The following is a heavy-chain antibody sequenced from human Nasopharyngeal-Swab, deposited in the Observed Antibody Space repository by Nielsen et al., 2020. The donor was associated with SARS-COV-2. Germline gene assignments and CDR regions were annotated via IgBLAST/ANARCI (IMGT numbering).Heavy chain of an antibody. D-gene: IGHD3-3*01. Sequence: GESLKISCAASGFTFSSYAMSWVRQAPGKGPEWVSVISGSGSGTYYADSVKGRFTISRDKSQNTLYLQMSSLRADDTAVYYCAKGGRSITIFGVAGSFDNWGQGTLVTVSS. CDR1: GFTFSSYA. J-gene: IGHJ4*02. CDR3: AKGGRSITIFGVAGSFDN. V-gene: IGHV3-23*01. CDR2: ISGSGSGT.